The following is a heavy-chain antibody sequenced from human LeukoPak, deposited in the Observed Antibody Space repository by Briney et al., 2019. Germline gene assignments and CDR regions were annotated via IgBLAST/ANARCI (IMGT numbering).Heavy chain of an antibody. CDR3: ARDAPRLGYYYLDV. CDR2: INHSGST. CDR1: GGSFSGYY. V-gene: IGHV4-34*01. D-gene: IGHD2-21*01. Sequence: SETLSLTCAVYGGSFSGYYWSWIRQPPGKGLEWIGEINHSGSTNYNPSLKSRVTISVDTSKNQFSLKLSSVTAADTAVYYCARDAPRLGYYYLDVWGKGTTVTVSS. J-gene: IGHJ6*03.